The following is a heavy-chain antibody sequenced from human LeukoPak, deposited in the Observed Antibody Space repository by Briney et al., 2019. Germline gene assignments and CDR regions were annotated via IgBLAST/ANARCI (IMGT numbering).Heavy chain of an antibody. CDR2: ISVSGDTK. Sequence: GGSLRLSCAVSGFTITDYGMSWVRQAPGKGLEWVSAISVSGDTKYYADSVKGRFIISRDNSRNTLYLQINSLRAEDTALYYCAQGYSSGWYPYWGQGTLVTVSS. CDR1: GFTITDYG. J-gene: IGHJ4*02. CDR3: AQGYSSGWYPY. D-gene: IGHD6-19*01. V-gene: IGHV3-23*01.